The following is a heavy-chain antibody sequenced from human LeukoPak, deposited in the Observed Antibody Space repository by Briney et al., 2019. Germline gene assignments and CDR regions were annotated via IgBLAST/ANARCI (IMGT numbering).Heavy chain of an antibody. J-gene: IGHJ4*02. D-gene: IGHD6-19*01. CDR2: ISGSGGST. V-gene: IGHV3-23*01. CDR3: AKDLVAGTVASDY. Sequence: GGSLRLSCAASGLTFSHYAMSWVRQAPGKGLEWVSTISGSGGSTYYADSVKGRFTISRDNSKNTLYLQMNSLRAEDTAVYYCAKDLVAGTVASDYWGQGTLVTVSS. CDR1: GLTFSHYA.